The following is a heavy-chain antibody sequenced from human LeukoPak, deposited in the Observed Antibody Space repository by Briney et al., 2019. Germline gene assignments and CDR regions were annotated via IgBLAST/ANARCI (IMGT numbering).Heavy chain of an antibody. CDR3: ARAIAVAGTDY. CDR1: GFTFSSYW. J-gene: IGHJ4*02. CDR2: INSDGYSI. Sequence: QSGGSLRLSCAASGFTFSSYWMHWVRQAPGKGLVWVARINSDGYSISYADSVKGRFTISRDNAKSTLYLQMSSLRAEDTAVYYCARAIAVAGTDYWGQGTLVTVSS. V-gene: IGHV3-74*01. D-gene: IGHD6-19*01.